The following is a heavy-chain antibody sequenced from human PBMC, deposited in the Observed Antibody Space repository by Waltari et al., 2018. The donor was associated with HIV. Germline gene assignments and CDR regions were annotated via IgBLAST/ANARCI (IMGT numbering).Heavy chain of an antibody. CDR2: IYYSGST. V-gene: IGHV4-59*01. D-gene: IGHD3-10*01. CDR3: ARQTQAYGSGSYSPDNWFDP. J-gene: IGHJ5*02. Sequence: QVQLPESGPGLVQPSDTLSLLCTVSGSSLSDYYWILFRQPPGKGLEWIGYIYYSGSTNYNPSLKSRVNISVHTSKNQFSLNLSSVTAADTAVYYWARQTQAYGSGSYSPDNWFDPWGQGTLVTVSS. CDR1: GSSLSDYY.